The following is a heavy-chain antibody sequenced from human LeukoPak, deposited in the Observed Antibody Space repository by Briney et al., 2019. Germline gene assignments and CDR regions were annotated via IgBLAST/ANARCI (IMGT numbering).Heavy chain of an antibody. CDR1: GGSISSYY. D-gene: IGHD3-22*01. Sequence: PSETLSLTCTVSGGSISSYYWSWIRQPPGKGLEWIGYIYYSGRTNYNPSLKSRVTISVDTSKNQFSLRLSSVTAADTAVYYCARDDDYYDSSGYYYDYFDYWGQGTLVTVSS. J-gene: IGHJ4*02. CDR3: ARDDDYYDSSGYYYDYFDY. V-gene: IGHV4-59*01. CDR2: IYYSGRT.